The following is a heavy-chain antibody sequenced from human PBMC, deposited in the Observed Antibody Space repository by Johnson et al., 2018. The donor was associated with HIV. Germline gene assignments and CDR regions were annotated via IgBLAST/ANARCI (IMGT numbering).Heavy chain of an antibody. D-gene: IGHD1-1*01. J-gene: IGHJ3*02. CDR1: GMTFSDLW. Sequence: QVQLVESGGGLVKPGGSLRLSCAASGMTFSDLWMNWVRQAPGKGLEWVSYISGSGNSIYYADSVKGRFTISRDNAKNSLYLQMNSLRAEDTAVYYCARGDGYRRAFDIWGQGTMVTVSS. CDR3: ARGDGYRRAFDI. V-gene: IGHV3-11*04. CDR2: ISGSGNSI.